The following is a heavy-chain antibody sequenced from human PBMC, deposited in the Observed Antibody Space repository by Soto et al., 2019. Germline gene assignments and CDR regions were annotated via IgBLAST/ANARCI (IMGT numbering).Heavy chain of an antibody. CDR2: TYYRSKWYN. D-gene: IGHD6-13*01. CDR1: GDSVSSNSAA. Sequence: SQTLSLTFAISGDSVSSNSAAWNWIRQSPSRVLEWLGRTYYRSKWYNDYAVSVKSRITINPDTSKNQFSLQLNSVTPEDTAVYYCARSFGSSSTAATWIFDYWGQGTLVT. J-gene: IGHJ4*02. CDR3: ARSFGSSSTAATWIFDY. V-gene: IGHV6-1*01.